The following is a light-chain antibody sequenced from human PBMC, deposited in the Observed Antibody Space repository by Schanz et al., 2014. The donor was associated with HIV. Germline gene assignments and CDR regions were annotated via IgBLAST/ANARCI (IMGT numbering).Light chain of an antibody. J-gene: IGKJ2*01. V-gene: IGKV3-15*01. CDR2: GAS. Sequence: EIVMTQTPATLSVSPGERATLSCRASQSVSTKLAWYQQKPGQAPRLLIYGASTRATGIPARFSGSGSGTEFTLTIGSLQSEDFATYYCQQCVTYPYTFGQGTKLDIK. CDR3: QQCVTYPYT. CDR1: QSVSTK.